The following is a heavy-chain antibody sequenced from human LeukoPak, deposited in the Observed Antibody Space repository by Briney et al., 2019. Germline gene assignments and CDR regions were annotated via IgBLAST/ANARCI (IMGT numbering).Heavy chain of an antibody. Sequence: ASVRVSCKASGYTFTSYYIHWVRQAPGQGLEWMGIINPSGGGTSYAQKFQGRVTMTRDTSTSTVYMELSSLRSEDTAVYYCARDYGYSSGWYVGEYYFDYWGQGTLVTVSS. J-gene: IGHJ4*02. CDR3: ARDYGYSSGWYVGEYYFDY. D-gene: IGHD6-19*01. CDR2: INPSGGGT. CDR1: GYTFTSYY. V-gene: IGHV1-46*01.